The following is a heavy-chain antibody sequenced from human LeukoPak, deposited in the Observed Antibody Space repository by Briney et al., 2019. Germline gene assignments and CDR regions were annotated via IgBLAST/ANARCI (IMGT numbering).Heavy chain of an antibody. CDR1: GGSISSYY. D-gene: IGHD3-3*01. J-gene: IGHJ4*02. V-gene: IGHV4-4*09. Sequence: PSETLSLTCTVSGGSISSYYWSWIRQPPGKGLEWIGYIYTSGSTNYNPSLRRRVTISVDTSKNQFSLKLSSVTAADTAVYYWARRRAGTIFGGYFDYWGQGTLVTVSS. CDR2: IYTSGST. CDR3: ARRRAGTIFGGYFDY.